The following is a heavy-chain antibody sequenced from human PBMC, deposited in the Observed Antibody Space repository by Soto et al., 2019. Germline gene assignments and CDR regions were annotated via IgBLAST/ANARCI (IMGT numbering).Heavy chain of an antibody. CDR2: IGTSSSTI. Sequence: PARSIRLACASSGVTFRFYTMNGFRQAPGKGLEWVSYIGTSSSTIYYADSVKGRFTISRDNSKNTLYLRMDSLRAEDTAVYYCARDRYTGSYATTFDSWGQGTRVTVSS. CDR3: ARDRYTGSYATTFDS. V-gene: IGHV3-48*01. CDR1: GVTFRFYT. D-gene: IGHD1-26*01. J-gene: IGHJ4*02.